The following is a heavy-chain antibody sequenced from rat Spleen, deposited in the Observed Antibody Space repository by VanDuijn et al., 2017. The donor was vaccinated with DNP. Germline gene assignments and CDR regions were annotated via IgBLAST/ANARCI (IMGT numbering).Heavy chain of an antibody. CDR3: ARQDYGYNPPYAMDA. CDR2: ISSSGGST. Sequence: EVRLVESGGGLVQPGRSMKLSCAASAFTFSNYDMAWVRQTPTKGLEWVATISSSGGSTYYRDSVKGRFTISRDNGKSTVYLQMESLRSEDTATYYCARQDYGYNPPYAMDAWGQGTSVTVSS. J-gene: IGHJ4*01. CDR1: AFTFSNYD. D-gene: IGHD1-9*01. V-gene: IGHV5-25*01.